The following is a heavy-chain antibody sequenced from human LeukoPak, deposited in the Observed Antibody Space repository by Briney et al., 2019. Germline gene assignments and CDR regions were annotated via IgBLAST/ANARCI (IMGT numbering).Heavy chain of an antibody. D-gene: IGHD3-10*01. V-gene: IGHV3-11*06. CDR3: ASGPYGSGSSYSLDY. CDR2: ISSSSSYT. J-gene: IGHJ4*02. Sequence: GGSLRLSCAASGFTFSDYYMSWLRQAPGKGLEWVSYISSSSSYTNYADSVKGRFTISRDNAKNSLYLQMNSLRAEDTAVYYCASGPYGSGSSYSLDYGGQGTLATVS. CDR1: GFTFSDYY.